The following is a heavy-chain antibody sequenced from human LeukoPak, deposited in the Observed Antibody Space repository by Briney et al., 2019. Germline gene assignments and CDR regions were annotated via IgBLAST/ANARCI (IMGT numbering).Heavy chain of an antibody. CDR1: GGSISGSDYY. CDR2: IFYTGST. D-gene: IGHD5-12*01. J-gene: IGHJ4*02. V-gene: IGHV4-30-4*08. CDR3: ARGGWLRYYFDY. Sequence: SETLSLTCTVSGGSISGSDYYWSWIRQPPGKGLEWIAYIFYTGSTYYNPSLKSRVSISVDTSKNQFSLRLNSVTAADTAVYYRARGGWLRYYFDYWGQGTLVTVSS.